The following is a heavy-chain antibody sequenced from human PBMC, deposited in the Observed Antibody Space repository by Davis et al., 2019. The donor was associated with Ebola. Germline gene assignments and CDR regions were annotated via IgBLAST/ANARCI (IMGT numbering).Heavy chain of an antibody. D-gene: IGHD1-26*01. J-gene: IGHJ4*02. Sequence: VKVSCKASGGPFSSYTITWVRQAPGQGLEWMGWVIPVFGTTNSAQKFQGRVTLTADESTSTAYMELTNLRSDDTAVYYCAREVGETKLDQWGQGTLVTVSS. CDR2: VIPVFGTT. CDR1: GGPFSSYT. V-gene: IGHV1-69*01. CDR3: AREVGETKLDQ.